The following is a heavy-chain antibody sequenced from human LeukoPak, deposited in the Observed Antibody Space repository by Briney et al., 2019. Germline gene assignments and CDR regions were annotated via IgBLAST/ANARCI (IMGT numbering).Heavy chain of an antibody. J-gene: IGHJ6*03. CDR1: GGTFSSYA. CDR2: IIPIFGTA. V-gene: IGHV1-69*05. CDR3: AREIRSTMDV. Sequence: GASVKVSCKASGGTFSSYAISWVRQAPGQGLEWMGGIIPIFGTANYAQKFQGRVTITTDESTSTAYMELSSLRSEDTAVYYCAREIRSTMDVWGKGTTVTVSS.